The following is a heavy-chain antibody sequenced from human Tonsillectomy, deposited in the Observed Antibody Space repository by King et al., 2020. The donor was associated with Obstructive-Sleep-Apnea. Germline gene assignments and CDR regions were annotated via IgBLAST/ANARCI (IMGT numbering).Heavy chain of an antibody. CDR2: INAYGTSK. D-gene: IGHD3-3*01. Sequence: VQLVESGGGWVQPGGSLRLSCGTSGFSFSSYAMTWVRQAPGKGLEWVSGINAYGTSKHYTDSVKGRFTVSRDNSKNTVYLQMNSLGAEDTAVYYCAKLTFPAFGAVAMNDYWGQGTLVTVSS. CDR3: AKLTFPAFGAVAMNDY. J-gene: IGHJ4*02. CDR1: GFSFSSYA. V-gene: IGHV3-23*04.